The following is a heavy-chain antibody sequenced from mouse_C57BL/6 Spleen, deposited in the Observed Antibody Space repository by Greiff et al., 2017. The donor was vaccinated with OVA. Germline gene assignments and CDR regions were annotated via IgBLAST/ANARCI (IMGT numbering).Heavy chain of an antibody. CDR1: GFTFSSYA. D-gene: IGHD2-3*01. CDR3: ARDGYYPFAY. CDR2: ISDGGSYT. V-gene: IGHV5-4*01. J-gene: IGHJ3*01. Sequence: EVMLVESGGGLVKPGGSLKLSCAASGFTFSSYAMSRVRQTPEKRLEWVATISDGGSYTYYPDNVKGRFTISRDNAKNNLYLQMSHLKSEDTAMYYCARDGYYPFAYWGQGTLVTVSA.